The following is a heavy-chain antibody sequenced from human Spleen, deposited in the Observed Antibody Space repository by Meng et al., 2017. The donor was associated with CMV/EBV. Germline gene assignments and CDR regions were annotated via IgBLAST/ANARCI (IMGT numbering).Heavy chain of an antibody. CDR1: GFSLSSSEVS. CDR2: IYWNDDK. J-gene: IGHJ4*02. V-gene: IGHV2-5*01. D-gene: IGHD6-13*01. Sequence: SGFSLSSSEVSVGWNRQPPGKALEWRALIYWNDDKRYNPSQESRITITKDTSKNQVVLTMTNMDPVDTATYYCAHRLGGSWYQYYFDYWGQGTLVTVSS. CDR3: AHRLGGSWYQYYFDY.